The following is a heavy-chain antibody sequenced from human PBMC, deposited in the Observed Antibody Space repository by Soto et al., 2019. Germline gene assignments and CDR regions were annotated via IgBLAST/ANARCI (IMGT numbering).Heavy chain of an antibody. D-gene: IGHD3-16*01. CDR3: AKGRDYIRAFDI. Sequence: GGSLRLSCAASGFTFSSYSMNWVRQAPGKWLEWVSAISSSSSNTYYADSVKGRFTISRDNSKNTLYLQMNSLRAEDTAVYYCAKGRDYIRAFDIWGQGTMVTVSS. CDR1: GFTFSSYS. V-gene: IGHV3-23*01. J-gene: IGHJ3*02. CDR2: ISSSSSNT.